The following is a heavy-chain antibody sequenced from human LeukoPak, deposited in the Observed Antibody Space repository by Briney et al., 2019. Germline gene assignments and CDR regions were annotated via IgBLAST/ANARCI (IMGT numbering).Heavy chain of an antibody. D-gene: IGHD3-22*01. CDR3: AKGHPGIVVVITFLDY. J-gene: IGHJ4*02. CDR2: ISGSGGST. CDR1: GFTFSSYA. Sequence: PGGSLRLSCAASGFTFSSYAMSWVRQAPGKGLEWVSAISGSGGSTYYADSVKGRFTISRDNSKNTLYLRMNSLRAEDTAVYYCAKGHPGIVVVITFLDYWGQGTLVTVSS. V-gene: IGHV3-23*01.